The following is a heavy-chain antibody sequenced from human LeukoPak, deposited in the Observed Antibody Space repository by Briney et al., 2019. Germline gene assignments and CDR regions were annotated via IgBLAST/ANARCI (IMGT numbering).Heavy chain of an antibody. Sequence: GESLKISCKGFGYSFTSYWIGWVRQMPGKGLEWMGIIYPGDSDTRYSPSFQGQVTVSADKSITTAYLQWSSLKASDTAMYYCARRGAVAGDAFDIWGQGTMVTVSS. D-gene: IGHD6-19*01. J-gene: IGHJ3*02. V-gene: IGHV5-51*01. CDR2: IYPGDSDT. CDR1: GYSFTSYW. CDR3: ARRGAVAGDAFDI.